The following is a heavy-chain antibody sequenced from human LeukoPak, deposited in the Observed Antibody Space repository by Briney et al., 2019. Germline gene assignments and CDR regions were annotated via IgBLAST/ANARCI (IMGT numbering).Heavy chain of an antibody. CDR2: MNPNSGNT. V-gene: IGHV1-8*02. CDR3: ARGPRGAAGTYYYYYGMDV. Sequence: ASVKVSCKASGYTFTGYYMHWVRQAPGQGLEWMGWMNPNSGNTGYAQKFQGRVTMTRNTSISTAYMELSSLRSDDTAVYYCARGPRGAAGTYYYYYGMDVWGQGTTVTVSS. J-gene: IGHJ6*02. D-gene: IGHD1-1*01. CDR1: GYTFTGYY.